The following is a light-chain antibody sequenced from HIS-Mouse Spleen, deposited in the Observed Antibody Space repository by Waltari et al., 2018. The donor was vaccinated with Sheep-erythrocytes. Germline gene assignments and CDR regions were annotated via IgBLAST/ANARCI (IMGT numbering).Light chain of an antibody. Sequence: QSALTQPRSVSGSPGQSVTISCTGTSSDVGGYNYVSWYQQHPGKAPKLMIYDVIKRPEGVHDRFSGYKSGNTASLTISGLQAEDEADYYCCSYAGSYNHVFATGTKVTVL. J-gene: IGLJ1*01. V-gene: IGLV2-11*01. CDR3: CSYAGSYNHV. CDR2: DVI. CDR1: SSDVGGYNY.